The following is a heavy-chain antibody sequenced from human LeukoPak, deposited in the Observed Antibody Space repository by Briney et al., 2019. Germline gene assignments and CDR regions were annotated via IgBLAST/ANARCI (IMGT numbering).Heavy chain of an antibody. D-gene: IGHD4-17*01. Sequence: PGRSLRLSCAASGFTFSSYGMHWVRQAPGKGLEWVAVISFDGSNKYYTDSVKGRFTISRDDSKNTLYLQMNSLKAEDTAVYYCARPDYGASGDYWGQGTLVTVSS. CDR1: GFTFSSYG. J-gene: IGHJ4*02. CDR3: ARPDYGASGDY. V-gene: IGHV3-30*03. CDR2: ISFDGSNK.